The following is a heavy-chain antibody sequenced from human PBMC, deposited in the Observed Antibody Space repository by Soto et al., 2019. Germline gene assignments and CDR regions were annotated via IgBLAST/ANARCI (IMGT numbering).Heavy chain of an antibody. V-gene: IGHV3-30*18. Sequence: GGSLRLSCAASGFTFSSYGMHWVRQAPGKGLEWVAVISYDGSNKYYADSVKGRFTISRDNSKNTLYLQMNSLRAEDTAVYYCAKEGIVGDYGGYYYYYYYMDGWGKGTTVTVSS. D-gene: IGHD1-26*01. CDR3: AKEGIVGDYGGYYYYYYYMDG. CDR1: GFTFSSYG. CDR2: ISYDGSNK. J-gene: IGHJ6*03.